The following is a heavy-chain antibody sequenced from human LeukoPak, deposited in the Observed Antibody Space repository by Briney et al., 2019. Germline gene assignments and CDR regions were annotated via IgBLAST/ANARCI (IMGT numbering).Heavy chain of an antibody. CDR2: ISRSGSTI. CDR3: ARDYGGSSPFDY. D-gene: IGHD4-23*01. J-gene: IGHJ4*02. V-gene: IGHV3-48*04. Sequence: GGSLRLSCAASGFTFSNYGMHWVRQAPGKGLEWVSYISRSGSTIYYVDSVKGRFTISRDNAKNSLYLQMNSLRAEDTAVYYCARDYGGSSPFDYWGQGTLVTVSS. CDR1: GFTFSNYG.